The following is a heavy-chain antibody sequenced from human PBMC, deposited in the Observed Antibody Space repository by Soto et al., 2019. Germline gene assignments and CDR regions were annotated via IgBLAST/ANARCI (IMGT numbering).Heavy chain of an antibody. Sequence: QVQLAQSGAEMTKPGSSVKVSCRASGGSFSDFAFSWVRQAPGQGLEWMGGIIPMFAATIYAQRLQDRVTITADESTNTVYLALTSLTSEDTAIYYCARGAIVAVPAALSSYHDYTNYRFDSWGQGTLVTVSS. V-gene: IGHV1-69*01. CDR3: ARGAIVAVPAALSSYHDYTNYRFDS. CDR2: IIPMFAAT. D-gene: IGHD2-15*01. J-gene: IGHJ4*02. CDR1: GGSFSDFA.